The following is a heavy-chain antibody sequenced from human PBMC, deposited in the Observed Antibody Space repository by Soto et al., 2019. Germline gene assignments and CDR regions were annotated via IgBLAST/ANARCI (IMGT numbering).Heavy chain of an antibody. CDR3: TTEREIYYYGSGSHATAYYYYYYMDV. Sequence: GGSLRLSCAASGFTFSNAWMSWVRQAPGKGLEWVGRIKSKTDGGTTDYAAPVKGRFTISRDDSKNTLYLQMNSLKTEDTAVYYCTTEREIYYYGSGSHATAYYYYYYMDVGGKGTTVTVSS. CDR2: IKSKTDGGTT. CDR1: GFTFSNAW. J-gene: IGHJ6*03. V-gene: IGHV3-15*01. D-gene: IGHD3-10*01.